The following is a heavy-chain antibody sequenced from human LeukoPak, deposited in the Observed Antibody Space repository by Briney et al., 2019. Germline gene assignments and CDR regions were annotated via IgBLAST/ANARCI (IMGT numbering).Heavy chain of an antibody. CDR1: GGTFSSYA. Sequence: SVKVSCKASGGTFSSYAISWVRQAPGQGLEWMVRVIPILGIANYAQKFQGRVTITADKSTSTAYMELSSLRSEDTAVYYCAIFTAAGGPKVGFDPWGQGTLVTVSS. V-gene: IGHV1-69*04. D-gene: IGHD6-13*01. CDR3: AIFTAAGGPKVGFDP. J-gene: IGHJ5*02. CDR2: VIPILGIA.